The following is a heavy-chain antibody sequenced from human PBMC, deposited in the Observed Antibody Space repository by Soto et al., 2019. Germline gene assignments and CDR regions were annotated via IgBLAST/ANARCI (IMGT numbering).Heavy chain of an antibody. CDR1: DWSFSCYF. Sequence: PSESLSITCGVYDWSFSCYFLTWIRQSPVKGLEWIGEINHSGSTNYSPSLKRRATISVYPSEKEFSLRLSAVTAADTAVYYCARGQWLPRGEYWGQGALVTVSS. CDR2: INHSGST. CDR3: ARGQWLPRGEY. V-gene: IGHV4-34*01. D-gene: IGHD6-19*01. J-gene: IGHJ4*02.